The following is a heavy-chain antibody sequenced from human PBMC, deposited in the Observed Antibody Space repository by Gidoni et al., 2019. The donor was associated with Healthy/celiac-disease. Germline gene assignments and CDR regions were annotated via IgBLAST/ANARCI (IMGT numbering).Heavy chain of an antibody. J-gene: IGHJ5*02. Sequence: QLQLQESGPGLVKPSETLSLTCTVPGGSISSSSYYWGWIRQPPGKGLEWIGSIYYSGSTYYNPSLKSRVTISVDTSKNQFSLKLSSVTAADTAVYYCARHFTMSEAGWFDPWGQGTLVTVSS. D-gene: IGHD3-10*02. CDR3: ARHFTMSEAGWFDP. CDR1: GGSISSSSYY. CDR2: IYYSGST. V-gene: IGHV4-39*01.